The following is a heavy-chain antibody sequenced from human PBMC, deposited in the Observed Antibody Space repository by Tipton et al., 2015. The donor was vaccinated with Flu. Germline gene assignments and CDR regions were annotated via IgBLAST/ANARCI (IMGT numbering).Heavy chain of an antibody. D-gene: IGHD6-13*01. Sequence: TLSLTCTVSGGSISSYYWSWIRQPPGKGLEWIGYIYYSGSTNYNPSLKSRVTISVDTSKNQFSLKLSSVTAADTAVYYCARVPKIAAAGTPDYYYGMDVWGQGTTVTVSS. CDR1: GGSISSYY. V-gene: IGHV4-59*08. CDR3: ARVPKIAAAGTPDYYYGMDV. CDR2: IYYSGST. J-gene: IGHJ6*02.